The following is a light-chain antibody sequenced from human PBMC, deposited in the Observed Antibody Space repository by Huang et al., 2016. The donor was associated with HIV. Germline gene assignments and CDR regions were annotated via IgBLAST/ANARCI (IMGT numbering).Light chain of an antibody. V-gene: IGKV3-11*01. CDR2: DAS. J-gene: IGKJ4*01. CDR3: QQRSNWPLT. CDR1: QSVSSY. Sequence: EIVLTQSPATLSLSPGERATLSCRASQSVSSYLAWYQQKPGQPPRFLIYDASNRATGIPARFSGSGSGTDFTLTISSLEPEDFAVYYCQQRSNWPLTFGGGTKVEIK.